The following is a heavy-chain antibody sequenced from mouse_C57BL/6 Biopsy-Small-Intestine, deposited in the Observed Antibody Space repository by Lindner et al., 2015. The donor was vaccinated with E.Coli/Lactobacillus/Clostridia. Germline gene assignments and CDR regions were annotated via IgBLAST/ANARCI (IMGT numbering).Heavy chain of an antibody. CDR2: FYPGSGSI. D-gene: IGHD2-1*01. J-gene: IGHJ2*01. V-gene: IGHV1-62-2*01. CDR1: GYTFTEYN. Sequence: VQLQESGAELVKPGASVKLSCRASGYTFTEYNIHWVKQRSGQGLEWIGWFYPGSGSIKYNEKFRDKATLTADKSSNTVYMDLSRLTSEDSAVYFCVRHEEGIYYGNFYFDYWGQGTTLIVSS. CDR3: VRHEEGIYYGNFYFDY.